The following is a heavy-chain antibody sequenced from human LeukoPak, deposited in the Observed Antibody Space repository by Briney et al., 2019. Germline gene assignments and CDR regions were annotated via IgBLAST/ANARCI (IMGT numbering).Heavy chain of an antibody. CDR1: GDSISIYY. Sequence: SETLSLTCTVSGDSISIYYWTWIRQPAGKGLEWIGRIFTSGNTNYNPSLKSRVTMSVDTSKNQFSVKLSSVTAADTAVYYCARVGYSYGSSVENWGQGTLVTVSS. J-gene: IGHJ4*02. CDR3: ARVGYSYGSSVEN. CDR2: IFTSGNT. V-gene: IGHV4-4*07. D-gene: IGHD5-18*01.